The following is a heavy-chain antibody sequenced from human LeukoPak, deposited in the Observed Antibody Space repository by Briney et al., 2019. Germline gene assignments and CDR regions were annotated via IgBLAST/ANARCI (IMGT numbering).Heavy chain of an antibody. V-gene: IGHV4-59*12. Sequence: SETLSLTCTVSGGSISRYYWSWIRQPPGKGLEWIGYISYSGSTNYNPSLKSRVTILLDTSKNQISLKLTSLTAPNTAVYSCATATDDSRCVHSTGDVYYMDVWGKGTPVAVSS. J-gene: IGHJ6*03. CDR2: ISYSGST. D-gene: IGHD3-3*01. CDR1: GGSISRYY. CDR3: ATATDDSRCVHSTGDVYYMDV.